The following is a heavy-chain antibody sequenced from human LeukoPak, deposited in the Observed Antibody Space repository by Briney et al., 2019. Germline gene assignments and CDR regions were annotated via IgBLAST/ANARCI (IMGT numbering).Heavy chain of an antibody. Sequence: PGGSLRLSCAASGFTFSRYSMNWVRQAPGKGLEWVSYISNSSRTIYYADSVEGRFTISRDNAKNSLYLQMNSLRAEDTAVYYCASGRLRRDFWGQGTLVTVSS. J-gene: IGHJ4*02. CDR3: ASGRLRRDF. D-gene: IGHD6-25*01. CDR1: GFTFSRYS. CDR2: ISNSSRTI. V-gene: IGHV3-48*01.